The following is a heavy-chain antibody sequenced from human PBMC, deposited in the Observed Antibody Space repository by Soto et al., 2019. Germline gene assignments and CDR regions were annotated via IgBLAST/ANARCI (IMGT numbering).Heavy chain of an antibody. V-gene: IGHV3-48*02. D-gene: IGHD3-3*01. Sequence: EVQLVESGGGLVQPGGSLRLSCAAYGFTFSSYSMNWVRQAPGKWLEWVSYISSSNRIIYYDDTVKVRFTISRDNAKNSLYLQMNILRDEDTAVYYCAREFLEWLFRRHYYYYGMDVWGQGPTVTVSS. CDR2: ISSSNRII. J-gene: IGHJ6*02. CDR1: GFTFSSYS. CDR3: AREFLEWLFRRHYYYYGMDV.